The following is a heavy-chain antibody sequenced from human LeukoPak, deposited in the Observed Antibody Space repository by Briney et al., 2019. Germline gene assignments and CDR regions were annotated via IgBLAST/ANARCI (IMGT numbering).Heavy chain of an antibody. V-gene: IGHV3-23*01. CDR1: GFTFNSYA. CDR3: AKAVYCGGDCYSPPYVDY. D-gene: IGHD2-21*02. CDR2: ISGSGGST. Sequence: EGSLRLSCAASGFTFNSYAMSWVRQAPGKGLEWVSLISGSGGSTYYADSVKGRFTISRDNSKNTLYLQMNSLRAEDTAVYYCAKAVYCGGDCYSPPYVDYWGQGTLVTVSS. J-gene: IGHJ4*02.